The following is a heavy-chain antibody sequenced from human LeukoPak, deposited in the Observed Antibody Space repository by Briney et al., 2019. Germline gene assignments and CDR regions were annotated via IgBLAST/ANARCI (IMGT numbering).Heavy chain of an antibody. CDR2: IKSKTDGGTT. CDR3: TTPRYCSGGSCYSGAVGDY. J-gene: IGHJ4*02. Sequence: GSLRLSCAASGFTFSNAWMSWVRQAPGKGLEWVGRIKSKTDGGTTDYAAPVKGRFTISRDDSKNTLYLQMNSLKTEDTAVYYCTTPRYCSGGSCYSGAVGDYWRQGTLVTVSS. V-gene: IGHV3-15*01. CDR1: GFTFSNAW. D-gene: IGHD2-15*01.